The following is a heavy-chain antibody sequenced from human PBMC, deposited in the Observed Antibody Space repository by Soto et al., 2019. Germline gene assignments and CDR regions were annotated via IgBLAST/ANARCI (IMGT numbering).Heavy chain of an antibody. D-gene: IGHD3-3*01. V-gene: IGHV3-74*01. CDR2: INSDGSST. Sequence: EVQLVESGGGLVQPGGSLRLSCAASGFAFSSYWMHWFRQAPGKGLVWVSRINSDGSSTSYADSVKGRFTISRDNAKNTLYLQMNSLRAEDTAVYYCAREPYYDFWSGYSPYYYYYYGMDVWGQGTTVTVSS. CDR1: GFAFSSYW. CDR3: AREPYYDFWSGYSPYYYYYYGMDV. J-gene: IGHJ6*02.